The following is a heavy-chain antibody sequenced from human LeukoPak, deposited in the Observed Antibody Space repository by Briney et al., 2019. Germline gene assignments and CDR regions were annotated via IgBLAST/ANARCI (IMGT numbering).Heavy chain of an antibody. V-gene: IGHV1-46*01. D-gene: IGHD3-3*01. J-gene: IGHJ4*02. CDR1: GYTFTAYY. CDR2: INPSGGST. Sequence: ASVKVSCKASGYTFTAYYIHWVRQAPGQGLEWMGWINPSGGSTSYAQKFQGRVTMTRDTSTSTVYMELSSLRSEDTAVYYCARGSYYDFWSGPYTLFDYWGQGTLVTVSS. CDR3: ARGSYYDFWSGPYTLFDY.